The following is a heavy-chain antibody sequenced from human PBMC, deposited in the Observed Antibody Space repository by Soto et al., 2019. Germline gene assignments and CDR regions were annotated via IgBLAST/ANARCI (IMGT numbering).Heavy chain of an antibody. D-gene: IGHD7-27*01. J-gene: IGHJ6*02. Sequence: QVQLVQSGAEVKKPGASVKVSCKASGYTFTSYYMHWVRQAPGQGLEWMGIINPSGGSTSYAQKFQGRVTMTRDTPTRTVYIELSSLRSEDTAVYYCARDRGNWGYYYYGMDVWGQGTKVTVSS. CDR2: INPSGGST. CDR1: GYTFTSYY. CDR3: ARDRGNWGYYYYGMDV. V-gene: IGHV1-46*01.